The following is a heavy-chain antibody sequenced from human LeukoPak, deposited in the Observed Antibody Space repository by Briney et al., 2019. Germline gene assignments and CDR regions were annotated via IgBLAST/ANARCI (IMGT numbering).Heavy chain of an antibody. J-gene: IGHJ6*03. CDR3: ASNLEGGSYFYYYYYMDV. CDR2: IRYDGRNK. D-gene: IGHD1-26*01. CDR1: GFTFSSYA. V-gene: IGHV3-30*02. Sequence: PGGSLRLSCAASGFTFSSYAMHWVRQAPGKGLVWVAFIRYDGRNKYYADSVKGRFTISRDNSKNTLYLQMNSLRAEDTAVYYCASNLEGGSYFYYYYYMDVWGKGTTVTVSS.